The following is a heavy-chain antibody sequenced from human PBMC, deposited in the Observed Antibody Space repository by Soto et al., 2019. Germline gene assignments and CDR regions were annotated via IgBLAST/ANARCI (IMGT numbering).Heavy chain of an antibody. Sequence: GGSLRLSCAASGFTFSNAWMNWVRQAPGKGLEWVGRIKSKTDGGTTDYAAPVKGRFTISRDDSKNTLYLQMNSLKTEDTAVYYCTPIAVAGYYYFDYWGQGTLVTVSS. D-gene: IGHD6-19*01. V-gene: IGHV3-15*07. CDR1: GFTFSNAW. J-gene: IGHJ4*02. CDR2: IKSKTDGGTT. CDR3: TPIAVAGYYYFDY.